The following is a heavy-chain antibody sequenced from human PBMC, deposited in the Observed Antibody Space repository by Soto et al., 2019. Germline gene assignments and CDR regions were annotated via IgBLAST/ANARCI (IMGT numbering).Heavy chain of an antibody. Sequence: QVQLVESGGGVVQPGRSLRLSCVASGFTFSYYGMHWVRQAPGKGLEWVAVISYDGTNKYYADSVKGRFTISRDNSKNTLYLQMNSLRAEDTAVYYFSRWGIVVVTAVLDYWGQGTLVTVSS. D-gene: IGHD2-21*02. CDR1: GFTFSYYG. J-gene: IGHJ4*02. CDR3: SRWGIVVVTAVLDY. V-gene: IGHV3-30*03. CDR2: ISYDGTNK.